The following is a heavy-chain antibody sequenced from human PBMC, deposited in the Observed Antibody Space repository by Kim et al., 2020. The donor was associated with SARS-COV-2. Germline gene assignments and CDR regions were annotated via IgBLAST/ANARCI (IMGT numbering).Heavy chain of an antibody. D-gene: IGHD2-21*02. Sequence: GGSLRLSCAASGFTFSDYYMSWIRQAPGKGLEWVSYISSSSSYTNYADSVKGRFTISRDNAKNSLYLQMNSLRAEDTAVYYCARVRRLVSSYCGGDCYQYYFDYWGQGTLVTVSS. V-gene: IGHV3-11*06. CDR1: GFTFSDYY. CDR2: ISSSSSYT. CDR3: ARVRRLVSSYCGGDCYQYYFDY. J-gene: IGHJ4*02.